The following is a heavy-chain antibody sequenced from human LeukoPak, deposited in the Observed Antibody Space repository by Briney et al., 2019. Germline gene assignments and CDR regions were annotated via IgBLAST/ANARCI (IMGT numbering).Heavy chain of an antibody. CDR3: ARSHGAGGYYNQNDY. J-gene: IGHJ4*02. V-gene: IGHV4-59*07. Sequence: SDTLSLTCTVAGGSISSHYWSWIRQPPGKGLEWIGYIYYSGSTKYNSSLKSRVTISVDTSKNQFFLKLSSVAAADTAIYYCARSHGAGGYYNQNDYWGQGTLVTVSS. D-gene: IGHD3-10*01. CDR1: GGSISSHY. CDR2: IYYSGST.